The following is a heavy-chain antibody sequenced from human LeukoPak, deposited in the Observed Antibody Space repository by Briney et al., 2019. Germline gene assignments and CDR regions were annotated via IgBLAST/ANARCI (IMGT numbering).Heavy chain of an antibody. CDR2: IKQDGSEK. D-gene: IGHD2-2*01. CDR3: ARVGSTSWQPSFAPRHYYYGMDV. V-gene: IGHV3-7*01. J-gene: IGHJ6*04. Sequence: GGSLRLSCAASGFTFSSYWMSWVRQAPGKGLEWVANIKQDGSEKYYVDSVKGRFTISRDNAKNSLYLQMNSLRAEDTAVYYCARVGSTSWQPSFAPRHYYYGMDVWGKGTTVTVSS. CDR1: GFTFSSYW.